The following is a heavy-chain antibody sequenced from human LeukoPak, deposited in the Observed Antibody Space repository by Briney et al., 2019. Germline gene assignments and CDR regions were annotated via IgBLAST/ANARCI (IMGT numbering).Heavy chain of an antibody. D-gene: IGHD6-13*01. CDR2: ISYDGGDK. CDR1: GFTFSRYG. J-gene: IGHJ4*02. Sequence: PGGSLRLSCAASGFTFSRYGMHWVRQAPGKGLEWVAVISYDGGDKHYADSVKGRFTISRDNSKNTLYLQMNSLRVEDAAVYYCAKDRDPAAAAYYVDYWGQGTLVTVSS. V-gene: IGHV3-30*18. CDR3: AKDRDPAAAAYYVDY.